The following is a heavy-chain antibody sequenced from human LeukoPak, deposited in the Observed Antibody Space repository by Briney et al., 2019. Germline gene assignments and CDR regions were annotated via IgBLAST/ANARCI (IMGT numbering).Heavy chain of an antibody. CDR1: GFTFSSYS. Sequence: GGSLRLSCAASGFTFSSYSMNWVRQAPGKGLEWVSSISSSSSYIYYADSVKGRFTISRDNAKNSLYLQMNSLRAEDTAVYYCAREACGGDCHDYWGQGTLVTVSS. CDR3: AREACGGDCHDY. J-gene: IGHJ4*02. D-gene: IGHD2-21*01. V-gene: IGHV3-21*01. CDR2: ISSSSSYI.